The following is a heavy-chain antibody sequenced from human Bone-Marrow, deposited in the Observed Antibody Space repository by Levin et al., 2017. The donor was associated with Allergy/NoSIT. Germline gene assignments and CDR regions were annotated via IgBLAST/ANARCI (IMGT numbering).Heavy chain of an antibody. J-gene: IGHJ2*01. Sequence: ASVKVSCETSGYTFNAYYMHWLRQAPGQGLEWMGWINPNSGDTSSPQRFQGRVSMTRDTSISTVYMELSSLTSDDTAVYYCARDRRGFFGSGSYYDWYFDLWGRGTLVTVSS. V-gene: IGHV1-2*02. D-gene: IGHD3-10*01. CDR1: GYTFNAYY. CDR3: ARDRRGFFGSGSYYDWYFDL. CDR2: INPNSGDT.